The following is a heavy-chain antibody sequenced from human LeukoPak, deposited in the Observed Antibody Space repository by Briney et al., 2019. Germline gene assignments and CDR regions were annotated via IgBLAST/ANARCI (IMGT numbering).Heavy chain of an antibody. CDR3: ARRYYYDSATYALRGPYYFDY. CDR2: IYPGDSHI. J-gene: IGHJ4*02. D-gene: IGHD3-22*01. V-gene: IGHV5-51*01. Sequence: GESLKISCKGSGYSFTSYWIAWVRQMPGKGLEWMGIIYPGDSHIRYSPSFQGQVTISADKSINTAYLQWSSLRASDSAMYYCARRYYYDSATYALRGPYYFDYWGQGTLVTVSS. CDR1: GYSFTSYW.